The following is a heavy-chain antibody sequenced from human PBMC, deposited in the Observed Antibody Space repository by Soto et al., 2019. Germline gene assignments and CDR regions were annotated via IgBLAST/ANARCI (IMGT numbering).Heavy chain of an antibody. Sequence: SETLSLTCTVSGGSINNYFWSWIRQPPGKGLEWIGFIYYTGNTNYNPSLKSRVTISVDTSKNQFSLNLSSVTAADTAVYYDLWSGSRTAYYHYYYLDVWGKGTTVTVSS. V-gene: IGHV4-59*01. J-gene: IGHJ6*03. CDR1: GGSINNYF. D-gene: IGHD3-3*01. CDR2: IYYTGNT. CDR3: LWSGSRTAYYHYYYLDV.